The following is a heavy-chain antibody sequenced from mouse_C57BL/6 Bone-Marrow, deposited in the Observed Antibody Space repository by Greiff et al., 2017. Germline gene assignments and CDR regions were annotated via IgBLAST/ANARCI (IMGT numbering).Heavy chain of an antibody. CDR3: ARSGDGYH. CDR1: GYTFTSYG. CDR2: IYPRGGNT. V-gene: IGHV1-81*01. J-gene: IGHJ2*01. D-gene: IGHD2-3*01. Sequence: QVQLKESGAELARPGASVKLSCKASGYTFTSYGISWVKQRTGQGLEWIGEIYPRGGNTYYNEKFKGKATLTADKSSSTAYMELRSLTSEDSAVYFCARSGDGYHGGQGTTLTVSS.